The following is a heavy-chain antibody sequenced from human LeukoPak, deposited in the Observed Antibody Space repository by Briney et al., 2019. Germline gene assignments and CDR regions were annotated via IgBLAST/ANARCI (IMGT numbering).Heavy chain of an antibody. J-gene: IGHJ5*02. D-gene: IGHD6-6*01. Sequence: PSETLSLTCTVSGGSISSYYWSWIRQPPGKGLEWIGEINHSGSTNYNPSLKSRVTISVDTSKNQFSLKLSSVTAADTAVYYCARRYEYSSSFNWFDPWGQGTLVTVSS. CDR3: ARRYEYSSSFNWFDP. V-gene: IGHV4-34*01. CDR2: INHSGST. CDR1: GGSISSYY.